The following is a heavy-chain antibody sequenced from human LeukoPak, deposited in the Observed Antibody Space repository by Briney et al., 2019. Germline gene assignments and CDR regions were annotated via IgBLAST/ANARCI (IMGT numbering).Heavy chain of an antibody. CDR2: ISYDGSNK. Sequence: TGGSLRLSCAASGFTFSSYAMHWVRQAPGKGLEWVAVISYDGSNKYYADSVKGRFTISRDNSKNTLYLQMNSLRAEDTAVYYCAKGAYSCYDLHYYYYYYMDVWGKGTTVTVSS. CDR1: GFTFSSYA. J-gene: IGHJ6*03. V-gene: IGHV3-30*04. D-gene: IGHD5-12*01. CDR3: AKGAYSCYDLHYYYYYYMDV.